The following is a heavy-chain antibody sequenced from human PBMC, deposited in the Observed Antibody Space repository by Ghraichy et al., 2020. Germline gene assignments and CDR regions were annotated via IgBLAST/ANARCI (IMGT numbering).Heavy chain of an antibody. CDR2: LNSGNAYK. CDR1: GFTFSSYS. D-gene: IGHD1-7*01. CDR3: ARDVSGGNYHPQDV. V-gene: IGHV3-21*01. J-gene: IGHJ6*02. Sequence: GGSLRLSCAASGFTFSSYSLNWVRQAPGKGLEWVSSLNSGNAYKYYAESVKGRFTISRDNAENSLYLQMNSLRAEDTAVYYCARDVSGGNYHPQDVWGQGTTVTVSS.